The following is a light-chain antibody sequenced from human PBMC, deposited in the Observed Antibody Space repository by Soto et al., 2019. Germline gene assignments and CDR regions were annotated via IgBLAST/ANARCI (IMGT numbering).Light chain of an antibody. CDR3: QQYSNWPT. J-gene: IGKJ5*01. CDR1: QSIGSN. CDR2: ASS. V-gene: IGKV3-15*01. Sequence: ERVMTQSPATLSRSPAERATLSCRASQSIGSNLAWYQQKPGQAPRLVIYASSIRASDFPARFSGSGSGTEFTLTISSLQSEDSALYYCQQYSNWPTFGQGTRLE.